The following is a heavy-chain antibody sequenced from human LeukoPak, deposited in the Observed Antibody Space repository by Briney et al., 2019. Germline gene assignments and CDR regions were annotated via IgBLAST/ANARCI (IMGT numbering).Heavy chain of an antibody. CDR3: AREIDDYYYFDY. D-gene: IGHD4-11*01. J-gene: IGHJ4*02. Sequence: ASVKVSCKASGYTFTSYGISWVRQAPGQGLEWMGWISAYNGNTNYAQKLQGRVTMTTDTSTSTAYMELRSLRSEDTAVYYCAREIDDYYYFDYWGQGTLVTVSS. CDR1: GYTFTSYG. V-gene: IGHV1-18*01. CDR2: ISAYNGNT.